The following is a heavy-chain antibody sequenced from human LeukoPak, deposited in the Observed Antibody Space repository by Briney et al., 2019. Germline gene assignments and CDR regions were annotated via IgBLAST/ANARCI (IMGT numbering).Heavy chain of an antibody. D-gene: IGHD2-2*01. Sequence: GASVKVSCKASGYTFTDYYMHWVRQAPGQGLEWMGWINPNNGVTKYAQKFQGRVTMTRDTSFSTASMELSSLRSDDTAVYYCARSHLLNGFDPWGQGTLVTVSS. V-gene: IGHV1-2*02. J-gene: IGHJ5*02. CDR1: GYTFTDYY. CDR3: ARSHLLNGFDP. CDR2: INPNNGVT.